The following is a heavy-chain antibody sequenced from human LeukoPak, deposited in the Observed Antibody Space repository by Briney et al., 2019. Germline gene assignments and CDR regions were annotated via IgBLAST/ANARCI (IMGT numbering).Heavy chain of an antibody. D-gene: IGHD3-10*01. CDR2: INSDGSST. V-gene: IGHV3-74*01. J-gene: IGHJ3*02. CDR3: ARRITMVRGAPYDAFDI. Sequence: GGSLRLSCAASGFTFSSYWMHWVRQAPGKGLVWVSRINSDGSSTSYADSVKGRFTISRDNAKNTLYLQMNSLRAEDTAVYYCARRITMVRGAPYDAFDIWGQGTMVTVSS. CDR1: GFTFSSYW.